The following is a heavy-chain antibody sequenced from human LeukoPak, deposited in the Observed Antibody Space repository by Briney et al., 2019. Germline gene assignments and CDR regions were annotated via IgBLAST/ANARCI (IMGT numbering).Heavy chain of an antibody. CDR1: GGTFSSYA. CDR3: AKERARGFGELSAFGY. J-gene: IGHJ4*02. D-gene: IGHD3-10*01. CDR2: IIPIFGTA. Sequence: SVKVSCKASGGTFSSYAISWVRQAPGQGLEWMGGIIPIFGTANYAQKFQGRVTITADESTSTAYMELSSLRSEDTAVYYCAKERARGFGELSAFGYWGQGTLVTVSS. V-gene: IGHV1-69*13.